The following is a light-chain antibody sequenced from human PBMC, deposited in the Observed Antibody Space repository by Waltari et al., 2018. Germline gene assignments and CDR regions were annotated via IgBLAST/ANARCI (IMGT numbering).Light chain of an antibody. CDR2: EVS. Sequence: QSALTQPASVSGSPGQSITISCTGTSSDVGGYNRVSWYQQYPGKAPKLMIFEVSNWPSGVSNRFSSSKSGNTASLTISGLQAEDEADYYCSSYASSDTWVFGGGTKLTVL. CDR3: SSYASSDTWV. V-gene: IGLV2-14*01. J-gene: IGLJ3*02. CDR1: SSDVGGYNR.